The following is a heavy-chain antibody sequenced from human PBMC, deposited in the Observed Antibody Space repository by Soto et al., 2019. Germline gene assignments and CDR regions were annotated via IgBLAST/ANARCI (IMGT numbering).Heavy chain of an antibody. D-gene: IGHD3-22*01. CDR3: ARVTEVVVPWAYYYYGMDV. Sequence: QVQLVQSGAEVKKPGSSVKVSCKASGGTFSSCAISWVRQAPGQGLEWMGGIIPIFGTANYAQKFQGRVTITADESTSTAYMELSSLRSEDTAVYYCARVTEVVVPWAYYYYGMDVWGQGTTVTVSS. CDR1: GGTFSSCA. CDR2: IIPIFGTA. J-gene: IGHJ6*02. V-gene: IGHV1-69*01.